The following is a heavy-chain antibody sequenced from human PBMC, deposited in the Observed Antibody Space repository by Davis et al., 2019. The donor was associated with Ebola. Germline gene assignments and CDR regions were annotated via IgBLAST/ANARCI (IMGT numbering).Heavy chain of an antibody. V-gene: IGHV3-11*01. CDR3: ARDAYCSGGRCYFYGMDV. CDR2: ISSDGRTI. Sequence: PGGSLRLSCAASGFTFSDYYMSWIRQAPGKGLEWVSFISSDGRTIFYADSVKGRFTISRDNAKNSLYLQLNSLRAEDTAVFYCARDAYCSGGRCYFYGMDVWGKGTTVTVSS. J-gene: IGHJ6*04. CDR1: GFTFSDYY. D-gene: IGHD2-15*01.